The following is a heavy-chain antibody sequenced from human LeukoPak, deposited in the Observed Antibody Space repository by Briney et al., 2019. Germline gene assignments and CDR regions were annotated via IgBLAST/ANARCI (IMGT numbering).Heavy chain of an antibody. CDR2: ISSSSSYI. J-gene: IGHJ4*02. D-gene: IGHD6-13*01. CDR3: ARDASSSPGHYFDY. CDR1: GFTFSSYS. Sequence: GGSLRLSCAASGFTFSSYSMNWVRQAPGKGLEWVSSISSSSSYIYYADSVKGRFTISRDNAKNSLYLQMNSLRAEDTAVYYCARDASSSPGHYFDYWGQGTLVTVSS. V-gene: IGHV3-21*01.